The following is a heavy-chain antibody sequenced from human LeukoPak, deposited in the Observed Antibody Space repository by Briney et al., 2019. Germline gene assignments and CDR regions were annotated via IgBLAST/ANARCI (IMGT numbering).Heavy chain of an antibody. Sequence: GGSLRLSCAASGFTFSSYAMHWVRQAPGKGLEWVAVISYDGSNKYYADSVKGRFTISRDNSKNTLYLQMNSLRAEDTAVYYCAKDLGGSGDFWSDYYDYYFYGMDVWGQGTTVTVSS. J-gene: IGHJ6*02. CDR3: AKDLGGSGDFWSDYYDYYFYGMDV. V-gene: IGHV3-30-3*01. CDR2: ISYDGSNK. CDR1: GFTFSSYA. D-gene: IGHD3-3*01.